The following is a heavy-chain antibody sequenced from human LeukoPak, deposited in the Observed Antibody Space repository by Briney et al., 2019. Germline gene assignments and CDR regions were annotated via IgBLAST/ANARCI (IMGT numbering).Heavy chain of an antibody. Sequence: ASVKVSYKASGYTFTSYGISWVRQAPGQGLEWMGWISDYNGNTNYAQKLQGRVTMTTDTSTSTAYMELRSLRSDDTAVYYCARDAATVVIPPGYYYGMDVWGQGTTVTVSS. CDR3: ARDAATVVIPPGYYYGMDV. CDR2: ISDYNGNT. CDR1: GYTFTSYG. J-gene: IGHJ6*02. V-gene: IGHV1-18*01. D-gene: IGHD4-23*01.